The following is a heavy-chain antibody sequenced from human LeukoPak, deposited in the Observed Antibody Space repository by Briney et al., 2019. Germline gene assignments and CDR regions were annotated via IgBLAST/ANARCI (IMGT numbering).Heavy chain of an antibody. D-gene: IGHD2-2*01. V-gene: IGHV3-74*01. CDR1: GFSFSSYW. CDR3: ATGYCSSASCYRAFEC. J-gene: IGHJ4*02. Sequence: GGSLRLSCAASGFSFSSYWMHWVRHAPGKGLVWVSRINSDGTTKSYADSVKGRFTISRDNAKNTLYLQMNSLRAEDTAVYYCATGYCSSASCYRAFECWGQGTLVTVSS. CDR2: INSDGTTK.